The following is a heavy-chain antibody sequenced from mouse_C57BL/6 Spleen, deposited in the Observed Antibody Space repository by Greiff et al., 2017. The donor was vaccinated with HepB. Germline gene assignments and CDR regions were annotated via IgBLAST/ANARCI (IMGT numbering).Heavy chain of an antibody. V-gene: IGHV5-12*01. CDR1: GFTFSDYY. Sequence: EVHLVESGGGLVQPGGSLKLSCAASGFTFSDYYMYWVRQTPEKRLEWVAYISNGGGSTYYPDTVKGRFTISRDNAKNTLYLQMSRLKSEDTAMYYCARQEGIDYYGSSYGWYFDVWGTGTTVTVSS. CDR3: ARQEGIDYYGSSYGWYFDV. CDR2: ISNGGGST. D-gene: IGHD1-1*01. J-gene: IGHJ1*03.